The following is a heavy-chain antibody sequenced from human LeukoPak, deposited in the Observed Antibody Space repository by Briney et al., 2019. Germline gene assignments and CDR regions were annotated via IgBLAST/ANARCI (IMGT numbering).Heavy chain of an antibody. CDR3: ARPDTAYGYFDY. CDR2: ISSSSSYI. D-gene: IGHD5-18*01. V-gene: IGHV3-21*01. J-gene: IGHJ4*02. Sequence: GGSLRLSCAASGLTFSSYSMNWVRQAPGKGLEWVSSISSSSSYIYYADSVKGRFTISRDNAKNSLYLQMNSLRAEDTAVYYCARPDTAYGYFDYWGQGTLVTVSS. CDR1: GLTFSSYS.